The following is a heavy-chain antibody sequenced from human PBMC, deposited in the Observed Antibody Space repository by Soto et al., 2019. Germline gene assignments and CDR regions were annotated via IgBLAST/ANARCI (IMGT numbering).Heavy chain of an antibody. J-gene: IGHJ4*02. CDR1: GFTFSDYA. CDR2: IRAKDFGETT. V-gene: IGHV3-49*03. Sequence: EVHLVESGGGLAQPGQSLTLSCHSSGFTFSDYAMTWFRQAPGKGLEWVGFIRAKDFGETTDYAASVRGRFSISRDDSNSIAFLHMNGLKTEDTAIYYCTRGRQTTLDYWGQGTLVTVSS. CDR3: TRGRQTTLDY.